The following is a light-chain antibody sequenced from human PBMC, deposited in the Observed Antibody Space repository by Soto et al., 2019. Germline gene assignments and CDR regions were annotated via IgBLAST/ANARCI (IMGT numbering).Light chain of an antibody. V-gene: IGKV3-20*01. CDR2: GTT. Sequence: EIVLTQSPGTLSLSPGERATLSCRASQSVGNGYLAWFQQKAGQTPRLLIYGTTNRPTSIPDRFSASGSVTDFILTISRVEPEDFAVYYCQHYGTSPPDTFGQGTKLEIK. J-gene: IGKJ2*01. CDR3: QHYGTSPPDT. CDR1: QSVGNGY.